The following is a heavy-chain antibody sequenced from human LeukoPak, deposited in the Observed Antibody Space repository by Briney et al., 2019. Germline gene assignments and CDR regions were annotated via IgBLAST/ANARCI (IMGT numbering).Heavy chain of an antibody. V-gene: IGHV3-7*01. CDR2: IKQDGSEK. J-gene: IGHJ4*02. Sequence: PGGSLRLSCTVSGFTLSSYWMSWVRQAPGKGLEWVANIKQDGSEKYYGDSVKGRFTISRDNAKKTLYLRMNSLRVEDTAVYFCARDTAGGSDYWGQGTLVTVSS. D-gene: IGHD3-16*01. CDR1: GFTLSSYW. CDR3: ARDTAGGSDY.